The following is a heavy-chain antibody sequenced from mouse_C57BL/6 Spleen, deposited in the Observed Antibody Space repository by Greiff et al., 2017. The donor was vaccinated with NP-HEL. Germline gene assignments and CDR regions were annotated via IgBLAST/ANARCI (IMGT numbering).Heavy chain of an antibody. CDR3: ARWGTTVVGYWYFDV. V-gene: IGHV1-7*01. D-gene: IGHD1-1*01. J-gene: IGHJ1*03. CDR1: GYTFTSYW. CDR2: INPSSGYT. Sequence: QVHVKQSGAELAKPGASVKLSCKASGYTFTSYWMHWVKQRPGQGLEWIGYINPSSGYTKYNQKFKDKATLTADKSSSTAYMQLSSLTYEDSAVYYCARWGTTVVGYWYFDVWGTGTTVTVSS.